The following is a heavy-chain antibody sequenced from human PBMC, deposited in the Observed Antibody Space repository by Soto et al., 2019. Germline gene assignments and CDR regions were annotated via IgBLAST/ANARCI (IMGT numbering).Heavy chain of an antibody. CDR3: ARQGRGWSLDAFDI. J-gene: IGHJ3*02. CDR1: GGSISSYY. D-gene: IGHD6-19*01. Sequence: QVQLQESGPGLAKPSETLSLTCTVSGGSISSYYWSWIRQPPGKGLDWIGNIYDSGSIKYNPSLKSRVTMSVDTSKNQFSLKLSSVTAADTAIYYCARQGRGWSLDAFDIWGQGTMVTVSS. CDR2: IYDSGSI. V-gene: IGHV4-59*08.